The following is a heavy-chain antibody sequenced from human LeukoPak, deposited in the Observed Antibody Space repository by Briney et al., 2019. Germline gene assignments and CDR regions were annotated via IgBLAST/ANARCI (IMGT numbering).Heavy chain of an antibody. J-gene: IGHJ4*02. Sequence: GASVKVSCKASGYTFTTYGISWVRQAPGQGLEWMGWISPYNGNTNYAQKLQGRVPMTTDTSTSTAYMELRSLRTDDTAVYYCARDRAVVVAATDYSGQGTLVTVSS. CDR3: ARDRAVVVAATDY. CDR1: GYTFTTYG. V-gene: IGHV1-18*01. D-gene: IGHD2-15*01. CDR2: ISPYNGNT.